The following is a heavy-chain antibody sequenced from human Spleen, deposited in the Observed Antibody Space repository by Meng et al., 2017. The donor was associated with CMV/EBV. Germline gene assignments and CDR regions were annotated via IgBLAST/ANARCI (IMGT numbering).Heavy chain of an antibody. Sequence: ASVKVSCKASGYTFTSYGISWVRQAPGQGLEWMGWINPNSGGINYAQNFQGRVTMTRDTSISTAYMELGRLRSDDTAVYYCARDMGGYSSSSVHFWGQGTLVTVSS. CDR1: GYTFTSYG. V-gene: IGHV1-2*02. CDR3: ARDMGGYSSSSVHF. CDR2: INPNSGGI. J-gene: IGHJ4*02. D-gene: IGHD6-6*01.